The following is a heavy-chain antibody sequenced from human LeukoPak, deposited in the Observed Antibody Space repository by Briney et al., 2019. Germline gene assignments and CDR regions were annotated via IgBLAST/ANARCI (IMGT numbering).Heavy chain of an antibody. D-gene: IGHD3-10*01. CDR3: ATHSYYYGSGSYPHYLDY. CDR1: GFTFDDNG. Sequence: GGSLRLSCASSGFTFDDNGMSWVRQAPGKGLEWVSGLNWNGGTTGYADSVKGRFTVSRDNAKNFLYLQMNSLRAEDTALYYCATHSYYYGSGSYPHYLDYWGQGTLVTVSS. V-gene: IGHV3-20*04. CDR2: LNWNGGTT. J-gene: IGHJ4*02.